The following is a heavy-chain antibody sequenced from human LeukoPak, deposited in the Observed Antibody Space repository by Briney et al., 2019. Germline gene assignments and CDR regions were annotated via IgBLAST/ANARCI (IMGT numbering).Heavy chain of an antibody. CDR1: GGSISSSSYY. J-gene: IGHJ5*02. V-gene: IGHV4-39*07. CDR2: IYYSGST. Sequence: SETLSLTCTVSGGSISSSSYYWGWIRQPPGKGLEWIGSIYYSGSTYYNPSLKSRVTISVDTSKNQFSLKLSSVTAADTAVYYCARLIIYDILTGYQSWGQGTLVTVSS. D-gene: IGHD3-9*01. CDR3: ARLIIYDILTGYQS.